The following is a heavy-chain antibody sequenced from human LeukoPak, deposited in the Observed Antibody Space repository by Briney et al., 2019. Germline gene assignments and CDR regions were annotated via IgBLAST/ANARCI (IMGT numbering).Heavy chain of an antibody. V-gene: IGHV3-7*01. Sequence: LGGSLRLSCAASGFTFSSYGMNWVRQAPGKGLEWVANIKQDGSEKYYVDSVKGRFTISRDNAKNSLYLQMNSLRAEDTAVYYCARDPHFYCSSTSCYSPPGHYYGMDVWGQGTTVTVSS. CDR2: IKQDGSEK. J-gene: IGHJ6*02. CDR3: ARDPHFYCSSTSCYSPPGHYYGMDV. D-gene: IGHD2-2*01. CDR1: GFTFSSYG.